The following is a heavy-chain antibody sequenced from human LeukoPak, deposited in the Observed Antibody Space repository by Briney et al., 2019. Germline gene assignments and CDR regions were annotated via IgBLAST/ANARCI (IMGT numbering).Heavy chain of an antibody. Sequence: PSETLSLTCTVSGGSISSGSYYWSWIRQPAGKGLEWIGRIYTSGSTNYNPSLKSRVTISVDTSKNQFSLKLSSVTAADTAAYYCARVGYASYYYMDVWGKGTTVTISS. CDR2: IYTSGST. CDR1: GGSISSGSYY. J-gene: IGHJ6*03. CDR3: ARVGYASYYYMDV. D-gene: IGHD5-18*01. V-gene: IGHV4-61*02.